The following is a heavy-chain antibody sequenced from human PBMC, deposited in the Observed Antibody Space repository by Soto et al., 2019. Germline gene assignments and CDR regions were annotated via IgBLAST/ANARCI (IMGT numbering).Heavy chain of an antibody. J-gene: IGHJ4*02. CDR2: INPKSGGT. V-gene: IGHV1-2*02. Sequence: ASVKVSCKASGYTFTVYYMHWVRQAPGQGLEWMGWINPKSGGTMYPQKFQGRVTMTWDTSISTAYIALTRLRSDDTAVYYCARDLAKGGGSAGFDYWGQGTLVPVSS. CDR1: GYTFTVYY. D-gene: IGHD1-26*01. CDR3: ARDLAKGGGSAGFDY.